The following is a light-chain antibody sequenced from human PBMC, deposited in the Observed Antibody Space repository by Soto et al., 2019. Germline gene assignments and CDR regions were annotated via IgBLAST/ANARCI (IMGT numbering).Light chain of an antibody. CDR1: SSNIGSNT. V-gene: IGLV1-44*01. Sequence: QSVLTQPPSASGTPGQRVTISCSGSSSNIGSNTVHWYQQLPGTAPKLLIYSNNQRPSGVPDRFSGSKSGTSASLAISGLQSEDEADYYCAAWDDSLNGLVFGGVTKLTVL. CDR3: AAWDDSLNGLV. J-gene: IGLJ3*02. CDR2: SNN.